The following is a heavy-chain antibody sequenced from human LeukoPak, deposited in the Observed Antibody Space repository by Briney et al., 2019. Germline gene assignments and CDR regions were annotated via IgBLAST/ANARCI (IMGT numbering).Heavy chain of an antibody. Sequence: GGSLRLSCAASGFTFSSYGMHWVRQAPGKGLEWVAFIRYDGSNKYYADSVKGRFTISRDNSKNTLYLQMNSLRAEDTAVYYCAKGEQWPYYFDYWGQGTLDTVSS. D-gene: IGHD6-19*01. CDR1: GFTFSSYG. V-gene: IGHV3-30*02. CDR2: IRYDGSNK. J-gene: IGHJ4*02. CDR3: AKGEQWPYYFDY.